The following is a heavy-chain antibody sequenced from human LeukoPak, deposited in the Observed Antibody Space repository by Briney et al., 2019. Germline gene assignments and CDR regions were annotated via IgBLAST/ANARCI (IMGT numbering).Heavy chain of an antibody. D-gene: IGHD2-2*01. Sequence: ASVKVSCKASGYSFTSYGISWVRQAPGQGLEWMGWISVYNGNTNYAQKLQGRVTMTTDTSTSTAYMELRSLRPDDTAVYFCARAGLVVVPAAANDYWGQGTLVTVSS. V-gene: IGHV1-18*01. J-gene: IGHJ4*02. CDR1: GYSFTSYG. CDR2: ISVYNGNT. CDR3: ARAGLVVVPAAANDY.